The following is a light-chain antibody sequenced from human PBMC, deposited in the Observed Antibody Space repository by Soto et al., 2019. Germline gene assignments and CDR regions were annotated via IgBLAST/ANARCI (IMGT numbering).Light chain of an antibody. CDR2: DVS. Sequence: QSALTQPRSVSGSPGQSVTISCTGTSSDFGGYNYVSWYQQHPGKAPKLMIYDVSKRPSGVRDRFSGSKSGNTASLTNSGLQAEDEADYYCCSYAGSYSVVFGGGTKLTVL. V-gene: IGLV2-11*01. J-gene: IGLJ2*01. CDR1: SSDFGGYNY. CDR3: CSYAGSYSVV.